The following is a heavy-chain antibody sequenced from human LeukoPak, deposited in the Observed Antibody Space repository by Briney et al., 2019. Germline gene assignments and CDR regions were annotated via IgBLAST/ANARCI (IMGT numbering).Heavy chain of an antibody. Sequence: GESLQISCQGSGYRFTSYYMHWVRQAPGQGLEWMGWINPNSGGTNYAQKFQGWVTMTRDTSISTAYMELSRLRSDDTAVYYCARGSRQGATDYWGQGTLVTVSS. CDR1: GYRFTSYY. CDR3: ARGSRQGATDY. J-gene: IGHJ4*02. D-gene: IGHD1-26*01. V-gene: IGHV1-2*04. CDR2: INPNSGGT.